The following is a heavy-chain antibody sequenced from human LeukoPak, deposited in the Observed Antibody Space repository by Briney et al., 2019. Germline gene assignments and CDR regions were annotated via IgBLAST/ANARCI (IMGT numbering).Heavy chain of an antibody. CDR2: ITPILGTS. CDR1: GGDFNSYT. CDR3: ARDRFGELPYNWFDP. V-gene: IGHV1-69*13. J-gene: IGHJ5*02. D-gene: IGHD3-10*01. Sequence: GASVKVSCKASGGDFNSYTISWMRQAPGQGLEWLGGITPILGTSDYAESLQGRVTFTADASTNTVYMELSSLTSEDTAVYFCARDRFGELPYNWFDPWGQGTLITVSS.